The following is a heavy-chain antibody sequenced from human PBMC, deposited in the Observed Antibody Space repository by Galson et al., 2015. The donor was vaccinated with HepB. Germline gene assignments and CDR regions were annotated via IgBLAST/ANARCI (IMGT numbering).Heavy chain of an antibody. Sequence: SLRLSCAASGFTFSSYAMSWVRQAPGKGLEWVSAISGSGGSTYYADSVKGRFTISRDNSKNTLYLQMNSLRAEDTAVYYCADHHSQWLDPYYFDYWGQGTLVTVSS. CDR3: ADHHSQWLDPYYFDY. CDR2: ISGSGGST. V-gene: IGHV3-23*01. D-gene: IGHD6-19*01. J-gene: IGHJ4*02. CDR1: GFTFSSYA.